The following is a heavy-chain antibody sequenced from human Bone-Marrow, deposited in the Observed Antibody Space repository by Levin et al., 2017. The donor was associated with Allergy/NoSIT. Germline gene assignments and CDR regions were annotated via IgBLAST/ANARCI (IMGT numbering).Heavy chain of an antibody. J-gene: IGHJ5*02. CDR3: ASIKRITIFGVVSLGSGWFDP. Sequence: SQTLSLTCTVSGGSISSGGYYWSWIRQHPGKGLEWIGYIYYSGSTYYNPSLKSRVTISVDTSKNQFSLKLSSVTAADTAVYYCASIKRITIFGVVSLGSGWFDPWGQGTLVTVSS. CDR1: GGSISSGGYY. D-gene: IGHD3-3*01. CDR2: IYYSGST. V-gene: IGHV4-31*03.